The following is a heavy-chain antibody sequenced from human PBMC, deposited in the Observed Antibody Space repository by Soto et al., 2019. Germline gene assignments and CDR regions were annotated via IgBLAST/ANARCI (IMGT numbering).Heavy chain of an antibody. CDR1: GGSISSGGYY. CDR3: ARGPGIWGYSGRTSYYFDY. J-gene: IGHJ4*02. Sequence: QVQLQESGPGLVKPSQTLSLTCTVSGGSISSGGYYWSWIRQHPGKGLEWIGYIYYSGSTYYNPSLKSRVTLSVDTSKNQFSLKLSSVTAADTAVYYCARGPGIWGYSGRTSYYFDYWGQGTLVTVSS. V-gene: IGHV4-31*03. D-gene: IGHD5-12*01. CDR2: IYYSGST.